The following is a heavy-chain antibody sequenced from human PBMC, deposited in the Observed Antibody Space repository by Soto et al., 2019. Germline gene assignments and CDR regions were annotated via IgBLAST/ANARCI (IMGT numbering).Heavy chain of an antibody. Sequence: RLCSAACRCTLCSYGMHGVRQAPGKGLEWVAVIWYDGSNKYYADSVKGRFTISRDNSKNTLYLQMNSLRAEDTAVYYCASEALLTNAFDIWGQGTMVTVSS. J-gene: IGHJ3*02. CDR1: RCTLCSYG. CDR3: ASEALLTNAFDI. CDR2: IWYDGSNK. V-gene: IGHV3-33*01. D-gene: IGHD1-26*01.